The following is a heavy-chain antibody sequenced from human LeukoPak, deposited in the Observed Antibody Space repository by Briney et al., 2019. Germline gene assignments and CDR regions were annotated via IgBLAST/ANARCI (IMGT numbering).Heavy chain of an antibody. Sequence: GGSLRLSCAASGFTVSSNYMSWVRQAPGKGLEWVSVIYSGGSTYYADSVKGRFTISRDNSKNTLYLQMNSLIAEDTAVYYCARSNSGSYYGTRAFDIWGQGTMVTVSS. J-gene: IGHJ3*02. D-gene: IGHD1-26*01. V-gene: IGHV3-66*01. CDR3: ARSNSGSYYGTRAFDI. CDR1: GFTVSSNY. CDR2: IYSGGST.